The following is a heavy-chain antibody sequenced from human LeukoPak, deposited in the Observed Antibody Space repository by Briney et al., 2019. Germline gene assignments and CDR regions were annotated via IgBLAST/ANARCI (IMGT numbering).Heavy chain of an antibody. V-gene: IGHV3-48*01. D-gene: IGHD6-19*01. CDR1: GFIFNAHS. Sequence: PGGSLRLSCAASGFIFNAHSINWVRQAPGKGLEWVSYISGSGSSIDYAASVGGRCTIYRDSAKNSVYLQMNNLRAEDTAVYYCAKGTGASAWLADYWGQGTLVTVSS. CDR3: AKGTGASAWLADY. J-gene: IGHJ4*02. CDR2: ISGSGSSI.